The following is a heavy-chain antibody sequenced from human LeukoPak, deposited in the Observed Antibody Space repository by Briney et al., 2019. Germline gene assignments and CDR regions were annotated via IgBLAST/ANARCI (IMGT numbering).Heavy chain of an antibody. Sequence: GGSLRLSCAASGFTFSIYWMSWVRQAPGKWLECVPNIKQDGSEKYYVDSVKGRFPISTDNAKNSLYLQMNSMRAEDTAMYYCARDSAGNDYRGQGTLATVSA. V-gene: IGHV3-7*01. CDR2: IKQDGSEK. J-gene: IGHJ4*02. CDR3: ARDSAGNDY. D-gene: IGHD6-13*01. CDR1: GFTFSIYW.